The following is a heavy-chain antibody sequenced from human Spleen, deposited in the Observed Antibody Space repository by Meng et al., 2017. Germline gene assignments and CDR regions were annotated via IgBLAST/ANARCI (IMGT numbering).Heavy chain of an antibody. CDR2: IYSDGST. Sequence: VQLGESGGGVVQRGMSLRLSCAASGFTFSTFAMHWVRQAPGKGLEWVSVIYSDGSTYYADSVKGRCTISRDNSKNMLYLQMNSLRAEDTAVYYCARGLRGGDYWGQGTLVTVSS. CDR1: GFTFSTFA. CDR3: ARGLRGGDY. V-gene: IGHV3-66*01. D-gene: IGHD2-15*01. J-gene: IGHJ4*02.